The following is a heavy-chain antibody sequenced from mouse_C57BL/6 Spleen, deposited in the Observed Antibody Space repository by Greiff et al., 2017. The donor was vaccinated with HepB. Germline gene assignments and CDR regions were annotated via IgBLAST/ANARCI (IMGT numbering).Heavy chain of an antibody. V-gene: IGHV7-3*01. CDR2: IRNKANGYTT. Sequence: EMKLMESGGGLVQPGGSLSLSCAASGFTFTDYYMSWVRQPPGKALEWLGFIRNKANGYTTEYSASVKGRFTISRDNSQSILYLQMNALRAEDSATYYCARYHYYGSPFAYWGQGTLVTVSA. CDR1: GFTFTDYY. J-gene: IGHJ3*01. D-gene: IGHD1-1*01. CDR3: ARYHYYGSPFAY.